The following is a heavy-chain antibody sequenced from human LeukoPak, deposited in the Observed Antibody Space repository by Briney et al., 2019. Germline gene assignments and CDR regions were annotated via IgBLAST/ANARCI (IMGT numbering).Heavy chain of an antibody. D-gene: IGHD3-22*01. CDR3: ASYLRRGYSVHAFDI. Sequence: GGSLRLSCAASGFTFSRYSMNWVRQAPGKGLEWVSYISSSSSTIYYADSVKGRFTISRDNAKNSLYLQMNSLRAEDTAVYYCASYLRRGYSVHAFDIWGQGTMVTVSS. CDR1: GFTFSRYS. V-gene: IGHV3-48*04. CDR2: ISSSSSTI. J-gene: IGHJ3*02.